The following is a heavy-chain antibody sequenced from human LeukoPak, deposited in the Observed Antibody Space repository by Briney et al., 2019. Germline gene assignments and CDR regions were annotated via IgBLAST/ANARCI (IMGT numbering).Heavy chain of an antibody. Sequence: GGSLRLSCAVSGLTFSGFLMSWSRQAPGKGLEWVASINSDGSEGYYADVVKGRFTISRDNAKNSLYLQINSLRAEDTAVYYCARSSYSSSSSVWGQGTMVTVSS. CDR3: ARSSYSSSSSV. CDR1: GLTFSGFL. CDR2: INSDGSEG. V-gene: IGHV3-7*03. D-gene: IGHD6-6*01. J-gene: IGHJ3*01.